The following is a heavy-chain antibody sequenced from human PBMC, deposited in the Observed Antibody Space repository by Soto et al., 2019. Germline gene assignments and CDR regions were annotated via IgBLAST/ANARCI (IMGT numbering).Heavy chain of an antibody. CDR2: IYPGDYET. J-gene: IGHJ4*02. CDR1: GYTFSNFW. D-gene: IGHD6-13*01. V-gene: IGHV5-51*01. Sequence: GESLKIACQCSGYTFSNFWIAWVRQLPGKGLEWMGIIYPGDYETRYSPSFHGKVTISADRSIGTAYLQWSSLEASDSAFYFCARSPRSSPYFDYWGQGALVTVSS. CDR3: ARSPRSSPYFDY.